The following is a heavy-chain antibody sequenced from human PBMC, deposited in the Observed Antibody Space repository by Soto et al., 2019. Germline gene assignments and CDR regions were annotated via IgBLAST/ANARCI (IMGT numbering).Heavy chain of an antibody. CDR1: GYTFTSYD. V-gene: IGHV1-8*01. J-gene: IGHJ4*02. CDR3: AVGGVLVPAI. D-gene: IGHD2-2*01. CDR2: MNPNSGNT. Sequence: QVQLVQSGAEVKKPGASVKVSCKASGYTFTSYDINWVRQATGQGLEWMGWMNPNSGNTGYAQKSQXXDXMXXNTSISTAYMELSSLRSEDTAVYYCAVGGVLVPAIWGQGTLVTVSS.